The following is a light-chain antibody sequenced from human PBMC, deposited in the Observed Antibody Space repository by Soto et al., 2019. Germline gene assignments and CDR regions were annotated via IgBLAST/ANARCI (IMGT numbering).Light chain of an antibody. J-gene: IGLJ7*01. V-gene: IGLV4-69*01. Sequence: QPVLTQSPSASASLGASVKLTCTLSSGHSSYAIAWYQQQPEKGPRYLMKLNSDGSHSKGDGIPDRFSGSSSGAERYLTISSLQSEDEADYYCQTWDTGIVVFGGGTQLTVL. CDR1: SGHSSYA. CDR3: QTWDTGIVV. CDR2: LNSDGSH.